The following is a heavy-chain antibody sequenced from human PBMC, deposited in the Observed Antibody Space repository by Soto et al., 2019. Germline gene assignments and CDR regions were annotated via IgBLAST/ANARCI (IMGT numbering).Heavy chain of an antibody. CDR1: GGSFSGYY. J-gene: IGHJ4*02. V-gene: IGHV4-34*01. Sequence: SETLSLTCAVYGGSFSGYYWSWIRQPPGKGLEWIGEINHSGSTNHNPSLKSRVTISVDTSKNQFSLKLSSVTAADTAVYYCARVRGLLRYFDWLSEYFDYWGQGTLVTVSS. CDR2: INHSGST. D-gene: IGHD3-9*01. CDR3: ARVRGLLRYFDWLSEYFDY.